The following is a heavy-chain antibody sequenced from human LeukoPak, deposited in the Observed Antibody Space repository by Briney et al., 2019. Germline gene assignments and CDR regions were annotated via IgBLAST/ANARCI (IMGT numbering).Heavy chain of an antibody. CDR3: AKEGKEEQWLVRGFDY. V-gene: IGHV3-23*01. CDR2: ITSRSTT. J-gene: IGHJ4*02. Sequence: GGTLRLSCAASGFIFSHYGMNWVRQAPGKGLEWVSGITSRSTTYYADSVKGRFTISRDNSKNTLYLQMNSLRAEDTAVYYCAKEGKEEQWLVRGFDYWGQGTLVTVSS. CDR1: GFIFSHYG. D-gene: IGHD6-19*01.